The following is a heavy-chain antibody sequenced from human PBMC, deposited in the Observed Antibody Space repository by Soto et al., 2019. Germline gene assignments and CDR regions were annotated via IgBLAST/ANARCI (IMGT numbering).Heavy chain of an antibody. Sequence: ASVKVSCKASGYTFTSYGISWVRQAPGQGLEWMGWISAYNGNTNYAQKLQGRVTMTTDTSTSTAYMELRSLRSDDTAVYYCASCYYGCGCGYYACNWFDPWGQGTLVTVSS. V-gene: IGHV1-18*01. D-gene: IGHD3-3*01. CDR2: ISAYNGNT. CDR3: ASCYYGCGCGYYACNWFDP. CDR1: GYTFTSYG. J-gene: IGHJ5*02.